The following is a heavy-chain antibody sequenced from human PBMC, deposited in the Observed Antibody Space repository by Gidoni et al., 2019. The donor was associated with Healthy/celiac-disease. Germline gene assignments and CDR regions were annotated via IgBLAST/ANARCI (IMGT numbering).Heavy chain of an antibody. Sequence: EVQLVESGGGLVQPGGSLRLSCPASGCTSSSYSMNWVRQAPGKGLEWGSYISSSKSTLNYGDSVKGRFHISRDNAKNSLYLEMNSLGAEDTAVYYCASDAGKPYGYCTGGGCYNGEDYWGQGTLVTVSS. CDR1: GCTSSSYS. J-gene: IGHJ4*02. CDR3: ASDAGKPYGYCTGGGCYNGEDY. CDR2: ISSSKSTL. V-gene: IGHV3-48*01. D-gene: IGHD2-8*02.